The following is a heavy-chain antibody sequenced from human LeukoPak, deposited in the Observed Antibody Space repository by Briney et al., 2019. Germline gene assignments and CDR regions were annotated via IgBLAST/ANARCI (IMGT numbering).Heavy chain of an antibody. CDR2: ISSSSSYI. CDR1: GFAFSSYS. Sequence: GGSLRLSCAASGFAFSSYSMNWVRHAPGKGLEWVSSISSSSSYIHYADSVKGRFTISRDNAKNSLYLQMNSLRAEDTAVYYCARDGVWFGELFPLGYWGQGTLVTVSS. V-gene: IGHV3-21*01. J-gene: IGHJ4*02. D-gene: IGHD3-10*01. CDR3: ARDGVWFGELFPLGY.